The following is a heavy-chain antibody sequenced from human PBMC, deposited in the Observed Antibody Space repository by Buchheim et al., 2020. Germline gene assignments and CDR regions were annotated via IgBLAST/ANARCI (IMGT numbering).Heavy chain of an antibody. D-gene: IGHD1-1*01. CDR2: IWHDGSNK. V-gene: IGHV3-33*03. CDR1: GFTISSYG. Sequence: QVQLVESGGGVVQPGRSLSLSCAASGFTISSYGMHWVRQAPGKGLEWVAIIWHDGSNKYYADSVKGRFTISKDNSKNTLYLQMDSLSAEDTAVYYCATWRGGWNACDYWGQGTL. CDR3: ATWRGGWNACDY. J-gene: IGHJ4*02.